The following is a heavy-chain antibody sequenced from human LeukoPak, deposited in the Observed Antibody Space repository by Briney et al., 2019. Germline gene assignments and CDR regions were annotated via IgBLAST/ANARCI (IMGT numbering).Heavy chain of an antibody. Sequence: GASVKVSCKASGYTFTSYGISWVRQAPGQGLEWMGWISAYNGNTNYAQKLQGRVTTTTDTSTSTAYMELRSLRSDDTAVYYCARDRNAPPYCSSTSCYRGSPNWFDPWGQGTLVTVSS. CDR2: ISAYNGNT. D-gene: IGHD2-2*01. CDR1: GYTFTSYG. V-gene: IGHV1-18*01. J-gene: IGHJ5*02. CDR3: ARDRNAPPYCSSTSCYRGSPNWFDP.